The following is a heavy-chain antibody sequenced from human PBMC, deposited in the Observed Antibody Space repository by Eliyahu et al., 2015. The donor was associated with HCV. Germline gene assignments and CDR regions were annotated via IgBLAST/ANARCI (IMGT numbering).Heavy chain of an antibody. CDR2: ISSSGSTI. D-gene: IGHD3-22*01. V-gene: IGHV3-11*01. J-gene: IGHJ3*02. CDR1: GFPFXXYS. Sequence: QVQLVESGGGLVKPGGSLRXSCASSGFPFXXYSMSWIRQAPGKGLEWVSYISSSGSTIYNADSVKGRFTISRDNAKNSLYLQMNSLRAEDTAVYYCARAAYDSSGYRGADAFDIWGQGTMVTVSS. CDR3: ARAAYDSSGYRGADAFDI.